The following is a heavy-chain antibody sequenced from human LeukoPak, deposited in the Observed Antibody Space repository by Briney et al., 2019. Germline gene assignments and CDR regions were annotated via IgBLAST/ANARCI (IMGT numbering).Heavy chain of an antibody. D-gene: IGHD1-1*01. CDR2: INPNSGGT. J-gene: IGHJ5*02. CDR3: ARGQNWNAPGTFDP. V-gene: IGHV1-2*02. CDR1: GYTFTGYY. Sequence: ASVKVSCKASGYTFTGYYMHWVRQAPGQGLEWMGWINPNSGGTNYAQKFQGRVTMTRDTSISTAYMELSRLRSDDTAVYYCARGQNWNAPGTFDPWGQGTLVTVSS.